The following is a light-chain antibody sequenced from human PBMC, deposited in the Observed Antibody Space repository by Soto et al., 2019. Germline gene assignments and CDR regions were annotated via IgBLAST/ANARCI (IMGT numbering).Light chain of an antibody. V-gene: IGKV3-15*01. CDR1: QSVSSK. Sequence: IAMTQSPATLSVSPGERATLSCRASQSVSSKLAWYQQKPGQTPRLLIYDASTRATGIPARFSGSGSGTEFTLTISSLQSEDFAFYYCQQFNDWPRTFGQGTKVDIK. CDR2: DAS. J-gene: IGKJ1*01. CDR3: QQFNDWPRT.